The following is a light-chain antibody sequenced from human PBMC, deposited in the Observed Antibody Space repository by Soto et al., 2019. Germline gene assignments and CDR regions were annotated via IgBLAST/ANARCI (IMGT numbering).Light chain of an antibody. Sequence: DIQMTQSPSSLSASVGDRVTITCRASRYIGTYLNWYQQKQGKAPTVLIYAASTLQSGVPSRFSGSGSGTDFALTISSLQPEDFATYYSQQSYIDSTFGPGTKLEIK. CDR1: RYIGTY. CDR3: QQSYIDST. V-gene: IGKV1-39*01. J-gene: IGKJ2*01. CDR2: AAS.